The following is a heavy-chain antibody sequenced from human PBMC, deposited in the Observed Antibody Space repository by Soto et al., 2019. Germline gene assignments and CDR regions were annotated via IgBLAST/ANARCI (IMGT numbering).Heavy chain of an antibody. CDR3: AGTTPNYYYYYGMDV. CDR2: FDPEDGET. J-gene: IGHJ6*02. D-gene: IGHD1-7*01. CDR1: GYTLTELS. V-gene: IGHV1-24*01. Sequence: ASVKVSCKVSGYTLTELSMHWVRQAPGKGLEWMGGFDPEDGETIYAQKFQGRVAMTEDTSTDTAYMELSSLRSEDTAVYYCAGTTPNYYYYYGMDVWGQGTTVTVSS.